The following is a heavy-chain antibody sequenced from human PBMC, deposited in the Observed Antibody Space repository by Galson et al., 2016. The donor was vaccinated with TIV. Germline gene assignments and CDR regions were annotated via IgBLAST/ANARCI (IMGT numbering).Heavy chain of an antibody. CDR2: INWSSAST. J-gene: IGHJ6*02. CDR1: GFAFDAYA. D-gene: IGHD1-14*01. CDR3: AKGAKDHVYHGMDV. V-gene: IGHV3-9*01. Sequence: SLRLSCAASGFAFDAYAMHWVRQPPGKGLEWVSGINWSSASTGYAGSVKGRFTISRDNAKNSLYLQMHSLRPGDTALYYCAKGAKDHVYHGMDVWGQGTTVSVS.